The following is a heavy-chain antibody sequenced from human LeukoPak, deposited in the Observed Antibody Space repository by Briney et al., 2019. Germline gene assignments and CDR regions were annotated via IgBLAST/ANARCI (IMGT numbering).Heavy chain of an antibody. CDR2: IYSSGST. CDR3: ARLGCCSSGSCLGADY. D-gene: IGHD2-15*01. V-gene: IGHV4-59*08. CDR1: GGSISSYY. Sequence: PSETLSLTCSVSGGSISSYYWSWIRQSPGKGLEWIGYIYSSGSTNYNPSLKSRVTVSVDTSKNQFSLKLSSVTAADTAVYYCARLGCCSSGSCLGADYWGQGTLVTVSS. J-gene: IGHJ4*02.